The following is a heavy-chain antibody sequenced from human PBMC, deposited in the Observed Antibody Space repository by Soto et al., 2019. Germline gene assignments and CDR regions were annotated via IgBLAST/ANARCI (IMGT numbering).Heavy chain of an antibody. CDR1: GGTFSSYA. D-gene: IGHD3-3*01. Sequence: SVKVSCKASGGTFSSYAISWVRQAPGQGLEWMGGIIPIFGTANYAQKFQGRVTITADESTSTAYMELSSLRSEDTAVYYCARGEGLLGGGKNWFDPWGQGTLVTVSS. CDR3: ARGEGLLGGGKNWFDP. J-gene: IGHJ5*02. CDR2: IIPIFGTA. V-gene: IGHV1-69*13.